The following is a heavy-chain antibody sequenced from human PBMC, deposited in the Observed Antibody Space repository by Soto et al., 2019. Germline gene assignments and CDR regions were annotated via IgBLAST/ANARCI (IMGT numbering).Heavy chain of an antibody. V-gene: IGHV4-34*01. CDR2: INHSGSV. J-gene: IGHJ3*02. Sequence: KPSETLSLTCAVHGGAFNGYYWTWIRQPPGKGLEWIGEINHSGSVDYNPSLNSRVTISIDTSKKQFSLTLTSVTAADTAVYYCARVGYSGSYKGYDAFDIWGQGTMVTVSS. CDR3: ARVGYSGSYKGYDAFDI. CDR1: GGAFNGYY. D-gene: IGHD1-26*01.